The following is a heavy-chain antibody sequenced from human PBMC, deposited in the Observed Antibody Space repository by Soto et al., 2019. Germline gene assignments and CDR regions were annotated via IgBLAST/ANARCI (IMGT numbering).Heavy chain of an antibody. CDR1: GFTFSSYG. J-gene: IGHJ4*02. CDR2: IWYDGSNK. V-gene: IGHV3-33*01. Sequence: QVQLVESGGGVVQPGRSLRLSCAASGFTFSSYGMHWVRQAPGKGLEWVAGIWYDGSNKYYADSVKGRFTISRDNSKNTLYLQMNSLRAEDTAVYYCAREGPYFDYWGQGTLVTVSS. CDR3: AREGPYFDY.